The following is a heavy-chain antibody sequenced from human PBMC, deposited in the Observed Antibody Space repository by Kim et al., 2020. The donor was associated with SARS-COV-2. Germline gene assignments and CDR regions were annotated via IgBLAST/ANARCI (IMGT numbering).Heavy chain of an antibody. V-gene: IGHV3-23*01. D-gene: IGHD2-2*01. Sequence: GGSLRLSCAASGFTFSSYAMSWVRQAPGKGLEWVSAISRSGGSTYYADSVKGRFTISRDNSKNTLYLQMNSLRVEDTAVYYCARGCYSSTSCLYYFDYWGQGTLVTVSS. CDR3: ARGCYSSTSCLYYFDY. CDR2: ISRSGGST. J-gene: IGHJ4*02. CDR1: GFTFSSYA.